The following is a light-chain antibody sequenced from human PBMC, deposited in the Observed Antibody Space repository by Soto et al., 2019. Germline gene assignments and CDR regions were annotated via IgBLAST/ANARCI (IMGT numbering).Light chain of an antibody. CDR3: AAWDDSLF. CDR2: RNN. J-gene: IGLJ2*01. CDR1: SSNIGSAY. Sequence: QSVLTQPPSASGTPGQTVTISCSGSSSNIGSAYIYWYQHLPGTAPKLLIYRNNQRPSGVPDRFSASKSGTSASLAISGLRSEDDADYYCAAWDDSLFFGGGTKVTVL. V-gene: IGLV1-47*01.